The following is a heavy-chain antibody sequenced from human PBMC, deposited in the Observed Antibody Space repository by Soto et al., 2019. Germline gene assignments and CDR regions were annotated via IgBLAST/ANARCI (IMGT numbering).Heavy chain of an antibody. V-gene: IGHV3-23*01. CDR1: GFTFSIYA. CDR2: ISGSGGST. J-gene: IGHJ6*02. D-gene: IGHD1-1*01. Sequence: GGSLRLSCAASGFTFSIYAMIWVRQAPGKGLEWVSAISGSGGSTYYADSVKGRFTISRDNSKNTLYLQMNSLRAEDTAVYYCAKDLTGRIPVGLYGMDVWGQGTTVTVSS. CDR3: AKDLTGRIPVGLYGMDV.